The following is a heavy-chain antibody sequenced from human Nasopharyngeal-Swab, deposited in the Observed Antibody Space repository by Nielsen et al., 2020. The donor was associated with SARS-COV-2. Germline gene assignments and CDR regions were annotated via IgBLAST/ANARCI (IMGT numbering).Heavy chain of an antibody. CDR1: GFIFSASA. V-gene: IGHV3-73*01. CDR2: IGDKDHNYAI. Sequence: SCAASGFIFSASAIHWVRQASGKGLEWVGRIGDKDHNYAITYGASVQGRFTISRDDSKNTAFLQMDGLKTEDTALYYCTTDFYFDYWGQGALVTVSS. CDR3: TTDFYFDY. J-gene: IGHJ4*02.